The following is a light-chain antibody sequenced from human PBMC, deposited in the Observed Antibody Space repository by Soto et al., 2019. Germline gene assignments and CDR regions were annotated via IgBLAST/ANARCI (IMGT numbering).Light chain of an antibody. CDR1: SSDVGAYNY. J-gene: IGLJ3*02. Sequence: QSVLTQPTSVSGSPGQSTTISCSGTSSDVGAYNYVSWYQQHPGKAPKLIIHEVSNRPSGVSDRFSGSKSGNTASLTITGLQADDEADYYCSSYTHSTSLVFGGGTKLTVL. CDR3: SSYTHSTSLV. CDR2: EVS. V-gene: IGLV2-14*03.